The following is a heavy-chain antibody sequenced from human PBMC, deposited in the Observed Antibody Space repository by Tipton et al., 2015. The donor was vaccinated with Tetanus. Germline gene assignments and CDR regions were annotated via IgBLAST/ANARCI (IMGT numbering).Heavy chain of an antibody. J-gene: IGHJ4*02. Sequence: SLRLSCAASGFTFSSYAMSWVRQAPGKGLEWVSAISGSGGSTYYADSVKGRFTISRDNSKNTLYLQMNSLRAEDTAVYYCAKVRAPPYCSGGSCYPLYYFDYWGQGTLVTVSS. D-gene: IGHD2-15*01. CDR1: GFTFSSYA. V-gene: IGHV3-23*01. CDR3: AKVRAPPYCSGGSCYPLYYFDY. CDR2: ISGSGGST.